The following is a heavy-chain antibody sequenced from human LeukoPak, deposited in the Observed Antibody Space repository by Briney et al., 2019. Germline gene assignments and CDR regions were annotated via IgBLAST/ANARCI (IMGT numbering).Heavy chain of an antibody. D-gene: IGHD6-13*01. V-gene: IGHV4-34*01. CDR3: ARGRRLLAAAGVKEFDY. J-gene: IGHJ4*02. CDR1: GGSFSGYY. CDR2: INHSRST. Sequence: PSETLSLTCAVYGGSFSGYYWSWIRQPPGKGLEWIGEINHSRSTNYNPSLKGRVTISVDTSKNQFSLKLSSVTAADTAVYYCARGRRLLAAAGVKEFDYWGQGTLVTVSS.